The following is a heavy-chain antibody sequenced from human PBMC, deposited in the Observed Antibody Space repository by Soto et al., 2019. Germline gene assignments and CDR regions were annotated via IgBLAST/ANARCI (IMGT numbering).Heavy chain of an antibody. V-gene: IGHV3-30*03. CDR3: PTASRGVDYYYYYGMDV. CDR1: GFTCSSYR. Sequence: PRILSGAACGFTCSSYRIHWVRQARGRGLEWVAVISYDGSNKYYADSVKGRFTISRDNSKNTLYLQMNSLRAEDTAVHHRPTASRGVDYYYYYGMDVWGQGTTATVSS. J-gene: IGHJ6*01. CDR2: ISYDGSNK. D-gene: IGHD2-15*01.